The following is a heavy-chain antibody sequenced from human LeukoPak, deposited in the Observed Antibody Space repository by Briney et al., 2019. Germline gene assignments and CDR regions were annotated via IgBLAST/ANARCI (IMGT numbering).Heavy chain of an antibody. CDR3: AGYDTSGYYLNY. Sequence: PGTSLRLSCAASGFTFTSYGMHWVRQAPGKGLEWVALITYDGYYKYYSDSVKGRFTISRDNSKNTLFLQMNSLRAEDTAVYYCAGYDTSGYYLNYWGQGTLVTVSS. CDR2: ITYDGYYK. CDR1: GFTFTSYG. V-gene: IGHV3-30*03. J-gene: IGHJ4*02. D-gene: IGHD3-22*01.